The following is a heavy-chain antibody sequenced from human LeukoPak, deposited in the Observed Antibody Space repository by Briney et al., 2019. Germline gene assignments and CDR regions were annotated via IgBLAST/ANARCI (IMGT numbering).Heavy chain of an antibody. CDR1: GFTFSKHG. CDR2: IYHDGTNK. CDR3: AREDDGFDI. J-gene: IGHJ3*02. V-gene: IGHV3-33*08. Sequence: TGGSLRLSCAASGFTFSKHGMHWVCQAPGKGLEWVAVIYHDGTNKYYAHSVKGRFTISRDNSKNTLFLQMNSLRGEDTAVYFCAREDDGFDIWGQGTPVTVSS.